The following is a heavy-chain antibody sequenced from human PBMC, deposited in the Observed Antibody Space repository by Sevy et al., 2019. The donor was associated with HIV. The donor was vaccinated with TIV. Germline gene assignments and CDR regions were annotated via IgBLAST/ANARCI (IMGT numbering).Heavy chain of an antibody. V-gene: IGHV4-59*01. Sequence: SETLSLTCTVSGGSISSYYWSWIRQPPGKGLEWIGYIYYSGSTNYNPSLKSRVTISVDTSKNQFSLKLSSVTAADTTVYYCARDNYCSGGSCYSGDWFDPWGQGILVTVSS. D-gene: IGHD2-15*01. CDR2: IYYSGST. J-gene: IGHJ5*02. CDR3: ARDNYCSGGSCYSGDWFDP. CDR1: GGSISSYY.